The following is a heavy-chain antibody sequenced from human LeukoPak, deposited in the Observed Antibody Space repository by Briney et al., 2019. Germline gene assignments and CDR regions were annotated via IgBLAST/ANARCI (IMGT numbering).Heavy chain of an antibody. V-gene: IGHV4-59*08. CDR2: IYNSGST. CDR1: GGSISSSY. Sequence: SETLSLTCAVSGGSISSSYWNWIRQPPGKGLEWIGYIYNSGSTYYNPSLESRVTISLDTSKNQFSLKLRSVTAADTAVYYCARQGVRGQYLVHFGYWGQGTLVTVSS. CDR3: ARQGVRGQYLVHFGY. J-gene: IGHJ4*02. D-gene: IGHD6-13*01.